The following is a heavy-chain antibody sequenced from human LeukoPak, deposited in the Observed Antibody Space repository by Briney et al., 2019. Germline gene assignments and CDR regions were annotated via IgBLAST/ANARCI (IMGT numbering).Heavy chain of an antibody. D-gene: IGHD6-13*01. Sequence: SGGSLRLSCAASGFTFSSYEMNWVRQAPGKGPEYVSVISSYGDKTYYADSVKGRFTISRDNSKNTVSLQMSSLRAEDTAVYYCVKDLYKGDTSSWYYFDYWGQGTLVTVSS. V-gene: IGHV3-64D*06. CDR3: VKDLYKGDTSSWYYFDY. CDR1: GFTFSSYE. CDR2: ISSYGDKT. J-gene: IGHJ4*02.